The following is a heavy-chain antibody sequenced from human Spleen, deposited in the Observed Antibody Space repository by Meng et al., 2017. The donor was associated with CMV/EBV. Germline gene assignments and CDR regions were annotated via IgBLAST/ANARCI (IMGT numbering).Heavy chain of an antibody. CDR2: ISYDGSNK. J-gene: IGHJ5*02. CDR1: GFTFSSYA. V-gene: IGHV3-30*04. D-gene: IGHD3-10*01. CDR3: AGGSGSYA. Sequence: GGSLRLSCAASGFTFSSYAMHWVRQAPGKGLEWVAVISYDGSNKYYADSVKGRFTISRDNSKNTLYLQMNSLRAEDTAVYYCAGGSGSYAWGQGTLVTVSS.